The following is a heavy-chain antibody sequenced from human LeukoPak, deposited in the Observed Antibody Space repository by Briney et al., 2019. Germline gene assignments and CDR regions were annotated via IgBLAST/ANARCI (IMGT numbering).Heavy chain of an antibody. CDR3: ARGPTTVTRAFDY. CDR1: GGSINSYY. Sequence: SETLSLACTVSGGSINSYYWSWIRQPPGKGLEWIGYIYYSGSTNYNPSLKSRVTISVDTSKNQFSLRLSSVTAADTAVYYCARGPTTVTRAFDYWGQGTLVTVSS. CDR2: IYYSGST. J-gene: IGHJ4*02. D-gene: IGHD4-17*01. V-gene: IGHV4-59*01.